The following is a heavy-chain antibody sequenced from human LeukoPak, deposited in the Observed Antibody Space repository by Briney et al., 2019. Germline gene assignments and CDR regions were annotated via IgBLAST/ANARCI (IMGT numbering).Heavy chain of an antibody. CDR1: GGSISTYY. CDR3: ARDQTNYLSRAFDI. CDR2: IDYSGST. Sequence: PSETLSLTCTVSGGSISTYYWNWIRQPPGKGLEWIGYIDYSGSTNYNPSLKSRITISVDTSKNQFSLKLSSVTAADTAVYYCARDQTNYLSRAFDIWGQGTMVTVSS. V-gene: IGHV4-59*01. J-gene: IGHJ3*02. D-gene: IGHD1-7*01.